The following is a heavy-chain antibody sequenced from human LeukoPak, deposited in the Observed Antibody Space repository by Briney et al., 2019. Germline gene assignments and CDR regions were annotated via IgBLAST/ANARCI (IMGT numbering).Heavy chain of an antibody. Sequence: GGSLRLSCAASEFTFSSYAMHWVRQAPGKGLEWVAVISYDGSNKYYADSVKGRFTISRDNSKNTLYLQTNSLRAEDTAVYYCARDRSSNEYYFDYWGQGTLVTVSS. J-gene: IGHJ4*02. CDR2: ISYDGSNK. D-gene: IGHD2-2*01. CDR3: ARDRSSNEYYFDY. V-gene: IGHV3-30-3*01. CDR1: EFTFSSYA.